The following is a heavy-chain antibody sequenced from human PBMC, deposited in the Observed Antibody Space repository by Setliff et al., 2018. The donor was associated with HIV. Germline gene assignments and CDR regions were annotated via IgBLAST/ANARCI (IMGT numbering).Heavy chain of an antibody. CDR3: ARVSSSYYFLGAFDS. CDR2: IYSSGST. V-gene: IGHV4-4*07. CDR1: NVSINSYY. Sequence: PSETLSLTCTVSNVSINSYYWSWIRQPAGRALEWIGRIYSSGSTNYNPSLKSRVKMSIDTSKNQFSLKLRSATATDTALYYCARVSSSYYFLGAFDSWGQGALVTVSS. D-gene: IGHD6-13*01. J-gene: IGHJ4*02.